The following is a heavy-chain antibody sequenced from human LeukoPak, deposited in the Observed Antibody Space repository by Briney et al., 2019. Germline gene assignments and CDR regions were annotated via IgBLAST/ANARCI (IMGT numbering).Heavy chain of an antibody. CDR1: CGSFSSYY. CDR3: ARVLRAAAGMGSFWFDP. CDR2: IYYSGST. V-gene: IGHV4-59*01. J-gene: IGHJ5*02. Sequence: SETLSLTCTVSCGSFSSYYWSWIRQPPGKGLEWIGYIYYSGSTNYNPSLKSRVTISVDTSKNQFSPKLSSVTAADTAVYYCARVLRAAAGMGSFWFDPWGQGTLVTVSS. D-gene: IGHD6-13*01.